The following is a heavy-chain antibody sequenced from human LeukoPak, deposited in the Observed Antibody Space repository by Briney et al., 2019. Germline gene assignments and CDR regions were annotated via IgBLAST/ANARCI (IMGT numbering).Heavy chain of an antibody. J-gene: IGHJ4*02. V-gene: IGHV1-2*06. Sequence: ASVKVSCKASGYTFTGYYMHWVRQAPGQGLEWMGRINPNSGGTNYAQKFQGRVTMTRDTSISTAYMELSRLRSDDTAVCYCARDGGYYDSSGYYFDYWGQGALVTVSS. CDR1: GYTFTGYY. D-gene: IGHD3-22*01. CDR2: INPNSGGT. CDR3: ARDGGYYDSSGYYFDY.